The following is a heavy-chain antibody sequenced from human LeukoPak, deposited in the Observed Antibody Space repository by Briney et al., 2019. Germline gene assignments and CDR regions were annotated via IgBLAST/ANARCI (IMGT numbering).Heavy chain of an antibody. CDR3: AREWAKVSGLDY. J-gene: IGHJ4*02. Sequence: GGSLRLSCAASGFTFSNYAMRWVRQAPGKGLEWVSGISGSGDSTYYADSVKGRSTISRDNSKNTLYLQMNSLRAEDTAVYYCAREWAKVSGLDYWGQGTLVTVSS. V-gene: IGHV3-23*01. CDR1: GFTFSNYA. CDR2: ISGSGDST. D-gene: IGHD6-19*01.